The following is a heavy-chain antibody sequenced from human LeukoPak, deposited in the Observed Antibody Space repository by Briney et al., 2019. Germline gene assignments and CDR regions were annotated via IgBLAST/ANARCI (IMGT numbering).Heavy chain of an antibody. CDR1: GYTFINYA. Sequence: ASVKVSCMASGYTFINYAISWVRQAPGQGLEWMGWIGTYNGNTKYAQEFQGRVTMTTDTSTSTGYMELRNLRSDDTAVYFCVREWDHTRMTFDIWGQGTMVTVSS. D-gene: IGHD1-26*01. J-gene: IGHJ3*02. CDR3: VREWDHTRMTFDI. CDR2: IGTYNGNT. V-gene: IGHV1-18*01.